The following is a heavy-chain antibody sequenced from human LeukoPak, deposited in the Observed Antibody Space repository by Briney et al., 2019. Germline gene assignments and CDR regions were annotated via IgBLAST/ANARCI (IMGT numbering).Heavy chain of an antibody. D-gene: IGHD4-17*01. CDR1: GFSFITYS. J-gene: IGHJ5*02. CDR3: ARGATTTRFGRFDP. Sequence: PGGSLRLSCAASGFSFITYSMNWVRQAPGKGLEWVSSISSTSDYIYYADSVKGRFTTSRDNAKKSLYLQMNSLGAEDTAVYYCARGATTTRFGRFDPWGQGTRVIVSS. V-gene: IGHV3-21*01. CDR2: ISSTSDYI.